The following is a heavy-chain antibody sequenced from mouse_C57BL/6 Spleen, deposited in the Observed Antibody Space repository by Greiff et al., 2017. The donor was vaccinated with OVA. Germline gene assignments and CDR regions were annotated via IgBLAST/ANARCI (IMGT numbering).Heavy chain of an antibody. CDR1: GFTFSDYY. D-gene: IGHD2-3*01. J-gene: IGHJ4*01. CDR2: INYDGSST. Sequence: DVQLVESEGGLVQPGSSMKLSCTASGFTFSDYYMAWVRQVPEKGLEWVANINYDGSSTYYLDSLKSRFIISRDNAKNILYLQMSSLKSEDTATYYCARDDDGDAMDYWGQGTSVTVSS. CDR3: ARDDDGDAMDY. V-gene: IGHV5-16*01.